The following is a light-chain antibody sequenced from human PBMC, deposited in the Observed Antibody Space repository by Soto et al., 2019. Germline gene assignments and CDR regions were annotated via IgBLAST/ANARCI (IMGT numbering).Light chain of an antibody. CDR3: QHSYSTPFA. V-gene: IGKV1-39*01. CDR2: SAS. J-gene: IGKJ3*01. CDR1: QNIAFY. Sequence: DIQMTQSPSSLSASVGDRVTITCRASQNIAFYLNWYQQKPGRAPKLLIYSASSLQSAVPSRFSGSGSGTDFTLTINSQQPEDFTTYYCQHSYSTPFAFGPGNRVDIK.